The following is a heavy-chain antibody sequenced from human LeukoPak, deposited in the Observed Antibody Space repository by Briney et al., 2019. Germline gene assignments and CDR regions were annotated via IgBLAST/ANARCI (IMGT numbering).Heavy chain of an antibody. J-gene: IGHJ4*02. CDR3: ARGLDIVPTNLGEFCDY. V-gene: IGHV3-30*03. CDR1: GFTFSSYG. D-gene: IGHD5-12*01. CDR2: ISYDGSNK. Sequence: PGGSLRLSCAASGFTFSSYGMHWVRQAPGKGLEWVAVISYDGSNKYYADSVKGRFTISRDNSKNTLYLQMNSLRAEDTAVYYWARGLDIVPTNLGEFCDYWGQGTLVTVSS.